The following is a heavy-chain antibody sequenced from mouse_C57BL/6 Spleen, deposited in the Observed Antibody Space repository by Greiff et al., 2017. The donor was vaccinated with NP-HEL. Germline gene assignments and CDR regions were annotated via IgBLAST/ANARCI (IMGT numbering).Heavy chain of an antibody. CDR2: FYPGDGDT. V-gene: IGHV1-80*01. CDR1: GYAFSSYW. J-gene: IGHJ4*01. Sequence: VQLQQSGAELVKPGASVKISCKASGYAFSSYWMNWVKQRPGKGLEWIGQFYPGDGDTNYNGKFKGKATLTADKSSSTAYMQLSSLTSEDSAVYFCARWDGNYVAMDYWGQGTSVTVSS. CDR3: ARWDGNYVAMDY. D-gene: IGHD2-1*01.